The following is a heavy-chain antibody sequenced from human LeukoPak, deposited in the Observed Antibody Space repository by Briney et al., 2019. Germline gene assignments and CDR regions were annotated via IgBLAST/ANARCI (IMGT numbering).Heavy chain of an antibody. CDR2: LYASGST. CDR3: AREDPYYDYVWGSYRYGYYFDY. J-gene: IGHJ4*02. Sequence: SETLCLACTVSGGSISSYYWSWIRQPAGRGLEWIGRLYASGSTNYNPSLKSRVTMSLDTSKNQFSLKLSSVTAADTAVYYCAREDPYYDYVWGSYRYGYYFDYWGQGTLVTVSS. V-gene: IGHV4-4*07. D-gene: IGHD3-16*02. CDR1: GGSISSYY.